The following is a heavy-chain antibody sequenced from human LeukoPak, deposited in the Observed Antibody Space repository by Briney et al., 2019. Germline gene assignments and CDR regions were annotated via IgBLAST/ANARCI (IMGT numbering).Heavy chain of an antibody. Sequence: SETLSLTCAVSGGSISSSNWWSWVRQPPGKGLEWIGEIYHSGSTNYNPSLKSRVTISEDTSKNQFSLKLSSVTAADTAVYYCARDSGTTGEVKFDPWGQGTLVIVSS. J-gene: IGHJ5*02. CDR3: ARDSGTTGEVKFDP. CDR1: GGSISSSNW. D-gene: IGHD3-10*01. V-gene: IGHV4-4*02. CDR2: IYHSGST.